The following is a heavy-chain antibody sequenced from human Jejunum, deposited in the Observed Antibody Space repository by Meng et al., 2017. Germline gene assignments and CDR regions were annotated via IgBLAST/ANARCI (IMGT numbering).Heavy chain of an antibody. Sequence: GESLKISCAASGFTFSVYAMHWVRQAPGKGLGWVAVISSDVSTRYYADSVTGRFTVSRDNSLYLQMNSLRAEDTAVYYCARDGSIPVAGNFDYWGQGTLVTVSS. CDR2: ISSDVSTR. CDR3: ARDGSIPVAGNFDY. D-gene: IGHD6-19*01. CDR1: GFTFSVYA. V-gene: IGHV3-30*04. J-gene: IGHJ4*02.